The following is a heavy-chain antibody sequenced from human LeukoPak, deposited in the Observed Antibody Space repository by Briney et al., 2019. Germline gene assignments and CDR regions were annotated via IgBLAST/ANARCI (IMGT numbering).Heavy chain of an antibody. Sequence: SETLPLTCAVYGGSFSGYYWSWIRQPPGKGLEWIGEINHSGSTNYNPSLKSRVTISVDTSKNQFSLKLSSVTAADTAVYYCARGGVVVVTAIGYWGQGTLVTVSS. CDR1: GGSFSGYY. CDR3: ARGGVVVVTAIGY. J-gene: IGHJ4*02. CDR2: INHSGST. D-gene: IGHD2-21*02. V-gene: IGHV4-34*01.